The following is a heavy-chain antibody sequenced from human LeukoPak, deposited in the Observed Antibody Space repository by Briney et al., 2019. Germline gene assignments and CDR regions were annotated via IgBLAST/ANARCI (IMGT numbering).Heavy chain of an antibody. CDR1: GGSISYYY. CDR3: ARGGTYNDILSFDP. Sequence: SETLSLTCTVSGGSISYYYWTWFRQSPGKGLEWIGQIYYTGSTYYNPSLKRRVTISVDTSRNQFSLNLTSVTAAGTAVYYCARGGTYNDILSFDPWGQGTLVTVSS. J-gene: IGHJ5*02. CDR2: IYYTGST. D-gene: IGHD3-9*01. V-gene: IGHV4-59*01.